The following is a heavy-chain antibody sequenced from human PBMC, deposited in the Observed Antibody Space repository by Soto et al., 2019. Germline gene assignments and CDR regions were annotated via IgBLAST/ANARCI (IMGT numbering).Heavy chain of an antibody. Sequence: GXSVKVSCKASVGTFSSYAISWVRQAPGQGLEWMGGIIPIFGTANYAQKFQGRVTITADESTSTAYMELSSLRSEDTAVYYCASLYSYGRTDAFDIWGQGTMATVSS. V-gene: IGHV1-69*13. D-gene: IGHD5-18*01. J-gene: IGHJ3*02. CDR3: ASLYSYGRTDAFDI. CDR2: IIPIFGTA. CDR1: VGTFSSYA.